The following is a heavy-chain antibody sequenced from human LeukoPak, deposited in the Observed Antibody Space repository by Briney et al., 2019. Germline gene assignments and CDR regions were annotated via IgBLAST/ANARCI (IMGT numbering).Heavy chain of an antibody. CDR1: GYTFTGYY. J-gene: IGHJ6*02. V-gene: IGHV1-69*13. D-gene: IGHD6-13*01. CDR3: GVRAAAGTYYYYGMDV. Sequence: ASVKVSCKASGYTFTGYYMHWVRLAPGQGLEWMGGIIPIFGTANYAQKFQGRVTITVDESTSTAYVELSSLRSEDTAVYYCGVRAAAGTYYYYGMDVWGQGTTVTVSS. CDR2: IIPIFGTA.